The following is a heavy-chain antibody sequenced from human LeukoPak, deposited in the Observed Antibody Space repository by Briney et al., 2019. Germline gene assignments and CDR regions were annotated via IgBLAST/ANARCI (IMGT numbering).Heavy chain of an antibody. V-gene: IGHV3-53*01. Sequence: PGGSLTLSCAAYGFTVSSNYMSWVRQPQGRGLEWVSVIYSGGSTYYADSVKGRFTISRDNSKNTLYLQMNSLRAEDTAVYYCARVGSGHFDYWGQGTLVTVSS. CDR3: ARVGSGHFDY. CDR1: GFTVSSNY. J-gene: IGHJ4*02. D-gene: IGHD3-10*01. CDR2: IYSGGST.